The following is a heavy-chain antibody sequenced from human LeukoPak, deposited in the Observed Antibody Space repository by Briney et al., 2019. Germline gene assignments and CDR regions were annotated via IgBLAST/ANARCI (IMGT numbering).Heavy chain of an antibody. D-gene: IGHD2-8*02. CDR1: GGSFSGYY. Sequence: PSETLSLTCAVYGGSFSGYYWSWIRQPPGKGLEWIGEINHGGSTNYNPSLKGRVTISVDTSKNQFSLKLSSVTAADTAVYYCARVGPPVLVVYAYWFDPWGQGTLVTVSS. V-gene: IGHV4-34*01. J-gene: IGHJ5*02. CDR2: INHGGST. CDR3: ARVGPPVLVVYAYWFDP.